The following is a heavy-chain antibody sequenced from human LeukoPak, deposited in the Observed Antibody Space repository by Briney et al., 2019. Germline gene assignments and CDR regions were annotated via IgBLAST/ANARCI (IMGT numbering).Heavy chain of an antibody. CDR1: GGSVSGGSYY. D-gene: IGHD5/OR15-5a*01. CDR3: ASGQFLVSNDY. CDR2: FYYTGST. V-gene: IGHV4-61*01. Sequence: YPSETLSLTWTVSGGSVSGGSYYWSWIRQPPGKGLEWIGYFYYTGSTNYNPSLKSRVTISVDTSKNQFSLRLSSVTAADTAVYYCASGQFLVSNDYWGQGILVTVSS. J-gene: IGHJ4*02.